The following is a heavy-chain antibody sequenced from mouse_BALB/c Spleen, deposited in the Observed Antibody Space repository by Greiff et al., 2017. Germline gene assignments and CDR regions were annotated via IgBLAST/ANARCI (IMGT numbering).Heavy chain of an antibody. J-gene: IGHJ3*01. CDR3: ARQGDDYDWFAY. D-gene: IGHD2-4*01. V-gene: IGHV5-12-1*01. CDR2: ISSGGGST. CDR1: GFAFSSYD. Sequence: EVHLVESGGGLVKPGGSLKLSCAASGFAFSSYDMSWVRQTPEKRLEWVAYISSGGGSTYYPDTVKGRFTISRDNAKNTLYLQMSSLKSEDTAMYYCARQGDDYDWFAYWGQGTLVTVSA.